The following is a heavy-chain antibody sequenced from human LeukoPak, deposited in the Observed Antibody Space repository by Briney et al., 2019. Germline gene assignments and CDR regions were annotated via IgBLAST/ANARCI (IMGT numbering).Heavy chain of an antibody. CDR1: GFTFSSYS. J-gene: IGHJ3*02. V-gene: IGHV3-48*02. CDR3: ARDHRFAFDI. Sequence: PGGSLRLSCAASGFTFSSYSMNWVRQAPGKGLEWVSYISSGISTIYYADSVKGRFTISRDNAENSLNLQMSSLRDEDTAVYYCARDHRFAFDIWGQGTMVTVSS. CDR2: ISSGISTI.